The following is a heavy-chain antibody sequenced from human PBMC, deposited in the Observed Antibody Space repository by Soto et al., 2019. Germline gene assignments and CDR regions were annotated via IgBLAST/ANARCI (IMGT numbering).Heavy chain of an antibody. CDR1: GGTFGNHA. Sequence: QAQLVQSGAEVKKPGSSVKVSCTASGGTFGNHAISWVRQAPGHGLEWMGGIIPVLGVGDNAQKFQGRVTITADTSTNTAYMELSSLRSEDTAHYYCAREAGYSYGYVFDYWGQGTLVIVSS. V-gene: IGHV1-69*09. CDR3: AREAGYSYGYVFDY. CDR2: IIPVLGVG. D-gene: IGHD5-18*01. J-gene: IGHJ4*02.